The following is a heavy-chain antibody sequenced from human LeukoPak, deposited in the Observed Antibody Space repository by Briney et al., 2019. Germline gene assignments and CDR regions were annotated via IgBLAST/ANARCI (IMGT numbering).Heavy chain of an antibody. V-gene: IGHV4-39*01. CDR3: ARRELLSTPDAFDI. CDR2: IYYSGST. CDR1: GGSISSSSYY. Sequence: SETLFLTCTVSGGSISSSSYYWGWIRQPPGKGLEWIGSIYYSGSTYYNPSLKSRVTISVDTSKNQFSLKVSSVTAADTAVYYCARRELLSTPDAFDIWGQGTMVTVSS. D-gene: IGHD3-10*01. J-gene: IGHJ3*02.